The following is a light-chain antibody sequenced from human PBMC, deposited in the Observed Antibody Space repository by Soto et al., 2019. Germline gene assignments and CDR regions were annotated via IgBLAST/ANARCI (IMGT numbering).Light chain of an antibody. CDR2: DVA. Sequence: QSVLTQPASVSGSPGQSITISCTGTSSDVGGYNYVSWYQQHPGKAPKLMIYDVATRPSGVSNRFSGSKSGSTASLIISRLQTEDEADYYCVSFTSSTTYVFGSGTQLTVL. CDR3: VSFTSSTTYV. J-gene: IGLJ1*01. V-gene: IGLV2-14*01. CDR1: SSDVGGYNY.